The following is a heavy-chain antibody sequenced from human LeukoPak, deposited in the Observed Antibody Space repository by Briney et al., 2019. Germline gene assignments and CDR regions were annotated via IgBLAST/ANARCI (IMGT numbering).Heavy chain of an antibody. CDR2: INPSGGST. CDR1: GYTFTSYY. V-gene: IGHV1-46*01. Sequence: ASVKVSSKASGYTFTSYYMHWVRQAPGQGLEWMGIINPSGGSTSYARKFQGRVTMTRDTSTSTVYIELSSLRSEDTAVYYCARDRPAAFDYWGQGTLVTVSS. D-gene: IGHD6-13*01. CDR3: ARDRPAAFDY. J-gene: IGHJ4*02.